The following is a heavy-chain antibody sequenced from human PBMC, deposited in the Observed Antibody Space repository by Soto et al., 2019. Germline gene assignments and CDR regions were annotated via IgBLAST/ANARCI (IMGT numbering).Heavy chain of an antibody. D-gene: IGHD2-15*01. V-gene: IGHV3-48*01. Sequence: EVQLVESGRGLVQPGGSLRLSCAASGFTFSSYSMNWARQAPGKGLEWISYISSSSRTIYYPDSVKGRFTISRDNAKNSLYLQMNSLRAEDTAVYYCARDKGRSPLDYWGQGTLVTVSS. J-gene: IGHJ4*02. CDR3: ARDKGRSPLDY. CDR2: ISSSSRTI. CDR1: GFTFSSYS.